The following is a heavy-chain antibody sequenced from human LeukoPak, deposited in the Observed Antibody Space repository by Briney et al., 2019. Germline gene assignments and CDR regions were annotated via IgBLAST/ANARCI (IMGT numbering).Heavy chain of an antibody. CDR2: ISSSSSYI. J-gene: IGHJ4*02. V-gene: IGHV3-21*01. CDR3: ARDLPRKWLRLRGPFDY. CDR1: GFSFSTYG. D-gene: IGHD5-12*01. Sequence: PGGSLRLSCEGSGFSFSTYGMNWVRQAPGKGLEWVSSISSSSSYIYYADSVKGRFTISRDNAKNSLYLQMNSLRAEDTAVYYCARDLPRKWLRLRGPFDYWGQGTLVTVSS.